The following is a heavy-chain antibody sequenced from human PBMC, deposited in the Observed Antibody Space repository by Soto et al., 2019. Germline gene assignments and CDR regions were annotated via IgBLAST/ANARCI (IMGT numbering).Heavy chain of an antibody. D-gene: IGHD3-16*02. CDR1: GFTFSYYV. Sequence: EMQLLESGGGLEQPGGSLRLSCAASGFTFSYYVMSWVRQAPGKGLEWVSGISGGGDSTYYADSVKGRFTISRDNSKNTLYLQMNSLTAEDTAVYYCAKDLLMITFGGVIAHFDCWGQGTLVTVSS. J-gene: IGHJ4*02. CDR2: ISGGGDST. CDR3: AKDLLMITFGGVIAHFDC. V-gene: IGHV3-23*01.